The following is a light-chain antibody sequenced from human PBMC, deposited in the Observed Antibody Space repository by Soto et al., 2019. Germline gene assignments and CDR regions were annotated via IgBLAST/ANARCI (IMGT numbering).Light chain of an antibody. V-gene: IGLV2-8*01. Sequence: QSVQTHPPSASWSPGQSVAIACTGTSSDVGGYNYVSWYQHHPGKAPKLMIYEVSKRPSGVPDRFSGSKSGNTASLTVSGLQAEDEADYYCSSYAGSNNYVFGTGTKVTVL. CDR1: SSDVGGYNY. CDR2: EVS. CDR3: SSYAGSNNYV. J-gene: IGLJ1*01.